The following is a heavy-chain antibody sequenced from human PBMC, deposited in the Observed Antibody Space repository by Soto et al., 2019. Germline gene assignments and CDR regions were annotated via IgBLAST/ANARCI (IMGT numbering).Heavy chain of an antibody. J-gene: IGHJ6*03. CDR3: AREPYLGYCSSTSCYYYYMDV. CDR2: ISAYNGNT. Sequence: ASVKVSCKASGYTFTSYGISWVRQAPGQGLEWMGWISAYNGNTNYAQKLQGRVTMTTDTSTSTAYMELRSLRSDDTAVYYCAREPYLGYCSSTSCYYYYMDVWGKGTTVTSP. V-gene: IGHV1-18*01. CDR1: GYTFTSYG. D-gene: IGHD2-2*01.